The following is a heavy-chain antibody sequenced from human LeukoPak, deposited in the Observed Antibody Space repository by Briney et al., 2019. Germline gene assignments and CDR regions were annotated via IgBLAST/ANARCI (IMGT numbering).Heavy chain of an antibody. Sequence: GGSLRLSCAASGLTFSSYAMSWVRQAPGKGLEWVSAISGGGGSTYYADSVKGRFAISRDNSKNTLYQQMNSLRAEDTAVYYCAKPRSGWSLWDYWGQGTLVTVSS. CDR2: ISGGGGST. J-gene: IGHJ4*02. CDR1: GLTFSSYA. CDR3: AKPRSGWSLWDY. V-gene: IGHV3-23*01. D-gene: IGHD6-19*01.